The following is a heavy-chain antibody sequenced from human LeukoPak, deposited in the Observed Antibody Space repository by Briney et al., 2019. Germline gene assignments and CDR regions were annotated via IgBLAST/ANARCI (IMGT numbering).Heavy chain of an antibody. CDR1: GFTFSRNW. D-gene: IGHD6-13*01. J-gene: IGHJ4*02. Sequence: GGSRRLSCAASGFTFSRNWMHWVRQAPGKGLVWVSRINSDGSRTSYADSVKGRFTISRDNAKNTLYLQMNSLRAEDTAVYYCAKSSSWYYLDYWGQGTLVTVSS. CDR3: AKSSSWYYLDY. V-gene: IGHV3-74*01. CDR2: INSDGSRT.